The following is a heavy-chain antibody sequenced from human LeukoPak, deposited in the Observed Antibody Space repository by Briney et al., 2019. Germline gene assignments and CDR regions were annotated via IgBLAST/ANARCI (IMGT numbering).Heavy chain of an antibody. J-gene: IGHJ4*02. Sequence: GSLRLSCAASGFTFSSYSMNWVRQAPGKGLEWVSYISSSSSTIYYADSVKGRFTISRDNAKNSLYLQMNSLRAEDTAVYYCAKDLIPTYYYGSGCWNYWGQGTLVTVSS. CDR2: ISSSSSTI. CDR3: AKDLIPTYYYGSGCWNY. D-gene: IGHD3-10*01. V-gene: IGHV3-48*04. CDR1: GFTFSSYS.